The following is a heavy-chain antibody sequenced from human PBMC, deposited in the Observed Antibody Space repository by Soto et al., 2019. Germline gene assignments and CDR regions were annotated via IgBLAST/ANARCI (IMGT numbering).Heavy chain of an antibody. D-gene: IGHD3-22*01. J-gene: IGHJ5*01. CDR1: GGSFSGHS. CDR3: STRAYDTNGYYRFDP. V-gene: IGHV4-34*01. Sequence: SETLSLTCAVYGGSFSGHSWTWIRQSPGKGPEWIGDINHSGRVNYSPSLKSRVTISLDTSKNQFPLTLSAVTAADTAMYYCSTRAYDTNGYYRFDPWGQGTLVTVSS. CDR2: INHSGRV.